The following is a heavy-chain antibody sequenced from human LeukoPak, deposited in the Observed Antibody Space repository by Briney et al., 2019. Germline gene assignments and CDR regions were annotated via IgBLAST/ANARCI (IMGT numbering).Heavy chain of an antibody. D-gene: IGHD6-13*01. CDR3: ARVGSSSWYEYYFDY. V-gene: IGHV3-30-3*01. J-gene: IGHJ4*02. CDR2: MSYSEGDK. Sequence: GGSLRLSCAVSGFSFSSHAMHWVRQAPGKGLEWVAEMSYSEGDKHYADSVKGRFTISIDNSKNMLYLQMDSLRAEDTAVYFCARVGSSSWYEYYFDYWGQGTLVTVSS. CDR1: GFSFSSHA.